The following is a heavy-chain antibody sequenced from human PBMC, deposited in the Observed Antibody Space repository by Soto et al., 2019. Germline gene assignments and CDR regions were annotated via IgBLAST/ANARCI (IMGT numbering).Heavy chain of an antibody. CDR2: ISSSSSTI. Sequence: GGSLRLSCAASGFTFSSYSMNWVRQAPGKGLEWVSYISSSSSTIYYADSVKGRFTISRDNAKNSLYLQMNSLRAEDTAVYYCARDRSPIAVAAHDAFDIWGQGTMVTVSS. CDR3: ARDRSPIAVAAHDAFDI. CDR1: GFTFSSYS. J-gene: IGHJ3*02. V-gene: IGHV3-48*01. D-gene: IGHD6-19*01.